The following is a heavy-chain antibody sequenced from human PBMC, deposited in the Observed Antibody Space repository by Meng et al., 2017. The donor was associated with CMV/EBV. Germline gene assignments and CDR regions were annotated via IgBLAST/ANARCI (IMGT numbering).Heavy chain of an antibody. CDR3: ARDSSGYDFWSGYYTGLFDY. D-gene: IGHD3-3*01. Sequence: GESLKISCAASGFTFSSYAMHWVRQAPGKGLEWVAVISYDGSNKYYADSMKGRFTISRDNSKNTMYLQMNNLRAEGTAVYYCARDSSGYDFWSGYYTGLFDYWGQGTLVTVSS. V-gene: IGHV3-30-3*01. CDR2: ISYDGSNK. J-gene: IGHJ4*02. CDR1: GFTFSSYA.